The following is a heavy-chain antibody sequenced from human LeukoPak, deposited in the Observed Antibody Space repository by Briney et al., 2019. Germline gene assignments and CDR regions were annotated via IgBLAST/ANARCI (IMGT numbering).Heavy chain of an antibody. D-gene: IGHD1-26*01. V-gene: IGHV3-7*01. J-gene: IGHJ4*02. Sequence: GESLRLSCAASGFTFSSYWISWVRQAPGKGLEWVANIKEDGSQKYYVDSVKVRFSISRDNAKNSVDLQMNSLRAEDTALYYCVSPRRSGTLDYWGQGILVPVSS. CDR3: VSPRRSGTLDY. CDR1: GFTFSSYW. CDR2: IKEDGSQK.